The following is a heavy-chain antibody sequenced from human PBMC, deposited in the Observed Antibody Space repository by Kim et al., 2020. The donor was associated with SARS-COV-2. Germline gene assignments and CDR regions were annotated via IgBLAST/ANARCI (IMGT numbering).Heavy chain of an antibody. J-gene: IGHJ4*02. Sequence: SQKFQGRVTITRDTSASTAYMELSSLRSEETAVYYCARKGMATIASFDYWGQGTLVTVSS. D-gene: IGHD5-12*01. CDR3: ARKGMATIASFDY. V-gene: IGHV1-3*01.